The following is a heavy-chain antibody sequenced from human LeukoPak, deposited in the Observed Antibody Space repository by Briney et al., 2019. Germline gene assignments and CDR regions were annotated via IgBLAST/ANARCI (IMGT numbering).Heavy chain of an antibody. V-gene: IGHV3-30*03. D-gene: IGHD6-13*01. J-gene: IGHJ4*02. Sequence: PGRSLRLSSAASGFTFSSYGMHWVRQAPGKGLEWVAVISYDGSNKYYADSVKGRFTISRDNSKNTLYLQMNSLRAEDTAVYYCLYSSSSGDYWGQGTLVTVSS. CDR1: GFTFSSYG. CDR2: ISYDGSNK. CDR3: LYSSSSGDY.